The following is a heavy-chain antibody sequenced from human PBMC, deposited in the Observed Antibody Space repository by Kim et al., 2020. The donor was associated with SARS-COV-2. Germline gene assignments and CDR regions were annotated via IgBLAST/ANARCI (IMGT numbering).Heavy chain of an antibody. V-gene: IGHV3-7*03. D-gene: IGHD5-12*01. CDR2: INHDGSKE. Sequence: GGSLRLSCAASGFAFSDYWMAWVRQAPGRGPEWLTNINHDGSKEFYAGSVRGRFRISRVDSKNTLYLQMDSLGADDTAIYYCARSGYAGAFDIWGHGTMVTVSS. J-gene: IGHJ3*02. CDR3: ARSGYAGAFDI. CDR1: GFAFSDYW.